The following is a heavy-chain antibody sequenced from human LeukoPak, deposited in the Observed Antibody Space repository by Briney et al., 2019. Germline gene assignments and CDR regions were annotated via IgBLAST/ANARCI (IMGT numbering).Heavy chain of an antibody. J-gene: IGHJ5*02. CDR3: ARRRRIAARPGWFDP. V-gene: IGHV4-34*01. D-gene: IGHD6-6*01. Sequence: GSLRLSCAASGFTFSDYYMSWIRQPPGKGLEWIGEINHSGSTNYNPSLKSRVTISVDTSKNQFSLKLSSVTAADTAVYYCARRRRIAARPGWFDPWGQGTLVTVSS. CDR2: INHSGST. CDR1: GFTFSDYY.